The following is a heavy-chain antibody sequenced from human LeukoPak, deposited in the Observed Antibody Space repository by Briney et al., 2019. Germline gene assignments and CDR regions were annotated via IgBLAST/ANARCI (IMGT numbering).Heavy chain of an antibody. CDR3: ARESETSGWYDY. J-gene: IGHJ4*02. V-gene: IGHV3-43*02. CDR2: ISGDGGST. CDR1: GFIFDNYA. Sequence: GSLRLSCAAPGFIFDNYAIHWVRQAPGKGLEWVSLISGDGGSTFYADSVRGRFTISRDNTGKSLSLQMSSLRSEDTALYYCARESETSGWYDYWGQGTLVTVSS. D-gene: IGHD6-19*01.